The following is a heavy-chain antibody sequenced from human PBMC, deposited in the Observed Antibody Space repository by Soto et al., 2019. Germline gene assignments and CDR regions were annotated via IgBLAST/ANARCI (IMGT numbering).Heavy chain of an antibody. J-gene: IGHJ4*02. CDR1: GGSFSGYY. D-gene: IGHD5-18*01. V-gene: IGHV4-34*01. Sequence: SETLSLTCAVYGGSFSGYYWSWIRQPPGKGLEWIGEINHSGSTNYNPSLKSRVTISVDTSKNQFSLKLSSVTAADTAVYYCARARGYSYGSHYFDYWGQGTLVTVSS. CDR2: INHSGST. CDR3: ARARGYSYGSHYFDY.